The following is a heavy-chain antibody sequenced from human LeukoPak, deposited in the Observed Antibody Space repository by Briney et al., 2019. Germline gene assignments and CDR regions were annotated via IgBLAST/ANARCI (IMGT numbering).Heavy chain of an antibody. Sequence: GESLKISCEASGYTFSTYWIGWVRQMPGKGLEWMGIIDPGDSDTKYSPSFQGQVTISADKSISTAYLQWSSLKASDSAKYYCARHGGIVVVPAAPGMYGMDVWGQGTTVTVSS. CDR3: ARHGGIVVVPAAPGMYGMDV. V-gene: IGHV5-51*01. J-gene: IGHJ6*02. CDR2: IDPGDSDT. CDR1: GYTFSTYW. D-gene: IGHD2-2*01.